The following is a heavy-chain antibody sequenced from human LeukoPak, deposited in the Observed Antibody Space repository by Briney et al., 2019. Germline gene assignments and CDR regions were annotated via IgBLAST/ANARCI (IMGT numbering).Heavy chain of an antibody. Sequence: SETLSVTCTVSGGSISSSSYYWGWIRQPPGKGLKWIGSIYYSGSTYYNPSLKSRVTISVDTSKNQFSLKLSSVTAADTAVYYCARTPGYSSGWDKYYFDYWGQGTLVTVSS. CDR3: ARTPGYSSGWDKYYFDY. D-gene: IGHD6-19*01. J-gene: IGHJ4*02. CDR2: IYYSGST. V-gene: IGHV4-39*01. CDR1: GGSISSSSYY.